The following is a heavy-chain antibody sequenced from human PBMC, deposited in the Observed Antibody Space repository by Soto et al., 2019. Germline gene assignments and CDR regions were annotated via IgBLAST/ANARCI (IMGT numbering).Heavy chain of an antibody. J-gene: IGHJ6*02. V-gene: IGHV1-69*13. Sequence: SVKVSCKASGGTFSSYAISWVRQAPGQGLEWMGGIIPIFGTANYAQKFQGRVTITADESTSTAYMELSSLRSEDTAVYYCARGQAGSGSYYKNPHYYYYGMDVWGQGTTVTVS. CDR3: ARGQAGSGSYYKNPHYYYYGMDV. CDR2: IIPIFGTA. D-gene: IGHD3-10*01. CDR1: GGTFSSYA.